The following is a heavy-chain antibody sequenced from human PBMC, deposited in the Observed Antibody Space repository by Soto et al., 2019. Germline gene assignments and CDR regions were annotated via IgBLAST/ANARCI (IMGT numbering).Heavy chain of an antibody. J-gene: IGHJ4*02. CDR3: ARDQPGYSYGXGLGY. D-gene: IGHD5-18*01. CDR1: XFTFSSYS. V-gene: IGHV3-21*01. CDR2: ISSSSSYI. Sequence: EVQLVESGGGLVKPGGSLXXSCXAXXFTFSSYSMNWVRQAPGKGLEWVSSISSSSSYIYYADSVKGRFTISRDNAKNSLYLQMNSLRAEDTAVYYCARDQPGYSYGXGLGYWGQGTLVTVSS.